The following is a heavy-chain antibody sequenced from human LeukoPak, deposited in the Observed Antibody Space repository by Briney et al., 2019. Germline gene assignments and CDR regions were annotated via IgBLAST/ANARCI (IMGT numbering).Heavy chain of an antibody. Sequence: GGSLRLSCAASGFTFSGYWMHWVRQAPGKGLVWVSRIKSDGKTNYADSVKGRFTISRDNAKNTVSLQMNSLRAEDTGVYYCARAPSEIGGYYPEYFRHWGQGTLVTVSS. CDR1: GFTFSGYW. CDR2: IKSDGKT. J-gene: IGHJ1*01. CDR3: ARAPSEIGGYYPEYFRH. V-gene: IGHV3-74*01. D-gene: IGHD3-22*01.